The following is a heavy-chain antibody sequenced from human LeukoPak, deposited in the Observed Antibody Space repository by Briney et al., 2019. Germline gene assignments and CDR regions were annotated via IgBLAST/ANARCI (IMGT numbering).Heavy chain of an antibody. CDR1: GGSISGYY. Sequence: ASETLSLTCTVSGGSISGYYWSWIRQPPGKGLEWIGYIYYSGSTNYNPSLKSRVTISVDTSKNQFSLKLSSVTAADTAVYYCARENRDCSSTSCYSTQDWFDPWGQGTLVTVSS. D-gene: IGHD2-2*01. V-gene: IGHV4-59*01. CDR3: ARENRDCSSTSCYSTQDWFDP. CDR2: IYYSGST. J-gene: IGHJ5*02.